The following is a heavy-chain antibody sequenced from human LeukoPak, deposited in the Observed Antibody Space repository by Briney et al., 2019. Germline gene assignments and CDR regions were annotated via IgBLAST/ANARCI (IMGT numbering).Heavy chain of an antibody. CDR1: GFTFSNYW. CDR3: ARDHDYQSFDY. D-gene: IGHD4-11*01. V-gene: IGHV3-7*01. J-gene: IGHJ4*02. CDR2: IKEDGRGK. Sequence: GGSLRLSCVASGFTFSNYWMSWLRQAPGKGLEWMANIKEDGRGKYYVDALEGRFTISRGNAKNSLYLQMNSLRAEDTAVYYCARDHDYQSFDYWGQGTLVTVSS.